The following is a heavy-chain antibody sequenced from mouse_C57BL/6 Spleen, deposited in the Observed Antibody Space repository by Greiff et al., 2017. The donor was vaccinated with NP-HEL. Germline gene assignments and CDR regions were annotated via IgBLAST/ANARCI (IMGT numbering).Heavy chain of an antibody. CDR1: GYTFTDYY. D-gene: IGHD1-3*01. V-gene: IGHV1-26*01. J-gene: IGHJ2*01. Sequence: VQLQQSGPELVKPGASVKISCKASGYTFTDYYMNWVKQSHGKSLEWIGDINPNNGGTSYNQKFKGKATLTVDKSSSTAYMELRSLTSEDSAVYYCARLSGSYYFDYWGQGTTLTVSS. CDR2: INPNNGGT. CDR3: ARLSGSYYFDY.